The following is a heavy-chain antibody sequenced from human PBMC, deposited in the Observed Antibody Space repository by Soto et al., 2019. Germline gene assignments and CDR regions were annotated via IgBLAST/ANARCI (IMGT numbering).Heavy chain of an antibody. V-gene: IGHV3-23*01. CDR1: GFTFSSYA. J-gene: IGHJ4*02. D-gene: IGHD2-8*01. CDR2: ISGSGGST. Sequence: EVQLLESGGGLVQPGGSLRLSCAASGFTFSSYAMSWVRQAPGKGLEWVSDISGSGGSTYYADSVKGRLTISRDNSKNTLSQKMNSVRGEDTAVYYCAKDQGGVYAMVGVEYWGQGTLVTVSS. CDR3: AKDQGGVYAMVGVEY.